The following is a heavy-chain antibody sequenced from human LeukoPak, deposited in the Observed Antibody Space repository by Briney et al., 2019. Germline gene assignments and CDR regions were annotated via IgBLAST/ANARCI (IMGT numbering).Heavy chain of an antibody. Sequence: GGSLRLSCAASGFTFSSYGMHWVRQAPGKGLEWVAVISYDGSNKYYADSVKGRFTISRDNAKNMLYLEMNSLRADDTAVFYCARGFHDAFDIWGQGTMVTVSS. CDR1: GFTFSSYG. CDR2: ISYDGSNK. CDR3: ARGFHDAFDI. V-gene: IGHV3-30*03. J-gene: IGHJ3*02.